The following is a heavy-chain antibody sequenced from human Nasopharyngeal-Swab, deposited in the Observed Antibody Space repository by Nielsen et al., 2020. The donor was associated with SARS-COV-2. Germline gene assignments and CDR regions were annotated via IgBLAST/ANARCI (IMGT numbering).Heavy chain of an antibody. CDR1: GFTFSSYG. D-gene: IGHD3-22*01. CDR2: ISYDGSNK. Sequence: GGSLRLSCAASGFTFSSYGMHWVRQAPGKGLEWVAVISYDGSNKYYADPVKGRFTISRDNSKNTLYLQMNSLRAEDTAVYYCAKGSYYYDSYGAFDIWGQGTMVTVSS. V-gene: IGHV3-30*18. J-gene: IGHJ3*02. CDR3: AKGSYYYDSYGAFDI.